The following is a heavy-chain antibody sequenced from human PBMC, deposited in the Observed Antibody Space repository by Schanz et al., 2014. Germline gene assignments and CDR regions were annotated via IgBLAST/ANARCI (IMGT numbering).Heavy chain of an antibody. CDR3: ARDFHGYGPHLDY. V-gene: IGHV3-66*02. Sequence: VQLVDSGGGLVKPGGSLRLSCTASGFTFSSYAMSWVRQAPGKGLEWVSFVHPGGSTYYPDSVKGRFTISRDNSKNTLYLQLNSLRAEDTAVYYCARDFHGYGPHLDYWGQGSLVTVSS. CDR1: GFTFSSYA. CDR2: VHPGGST. J-gene: IGHJ4*02. D-gene: IGHD5-12*01.